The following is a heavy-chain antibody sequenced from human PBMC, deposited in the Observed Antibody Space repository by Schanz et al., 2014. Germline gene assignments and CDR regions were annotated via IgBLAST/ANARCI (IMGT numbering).Heavy chain of an antibody. D-gene: IGHD5-18*01. CDR2: ISPYNGNT. J-gene: IGHJ3*02. CDR3: TRGGYSYALSAFDI. CDR1: GGTFSSFG. V-gene: IGHV1-18*01. Sequence: VQLEQSGAEVKKPGSSVKVSCKASGGTFSSFGINWVRQAPGQGLEWMGWISPYNGNTNYAQKVQGRVTMTTDTSTGTAYMELRSLRSDDTAVYYCTRGGYSYALSAFDIWGQGTMVTVSS.